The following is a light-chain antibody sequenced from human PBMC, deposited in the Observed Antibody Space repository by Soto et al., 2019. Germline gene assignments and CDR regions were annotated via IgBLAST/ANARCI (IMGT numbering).Light chain of an antibody. CDR1: SSDVGAYNY. CDR3: CSYAGSYSWV. V-gene: IGLV2-11*01. J-gene: IGLJ3*02. Sequence: QSALTQPRSVSGSPGQSVTISCTGTSSDVGAYNYVSWYQHHPGKAPKVMIYDVSERPSGVPDRFSGSKSDNKASLTLSGLQAEEEADYYCCSYAGSYSWVFGGGTKLTVL. CDR2: DVS.